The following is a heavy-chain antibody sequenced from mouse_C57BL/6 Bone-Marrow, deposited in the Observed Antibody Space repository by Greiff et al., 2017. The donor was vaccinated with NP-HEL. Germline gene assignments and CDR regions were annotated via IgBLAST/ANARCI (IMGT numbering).Heavy chain of an antibody. Sequence: EVMLVESGEGLVKPGGSLKLSCAASGFTFSSYAMSWVRQTPEKRLEWVAYISSGGDSFYYADTVKGRFTISRDNARNTLYLQMSSLKSEDTAMYYCTRGFITTVVGYFDVWGTGTTVTVSS. J-gene: IGHJ1*03. V-gene: IGHV5-9-1*02. CDR2: ISSGGDSF. CDR1: GFTFSSYA. CDR3: TRGFITTVVGYFDV. D-gene: IGHD1-1*01.